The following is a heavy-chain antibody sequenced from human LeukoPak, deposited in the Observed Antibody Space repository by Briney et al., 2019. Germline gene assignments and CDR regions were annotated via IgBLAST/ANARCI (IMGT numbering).Heavy chain of an antibody. CDR3: ARDRAASSGWYWDY. CDR2: IIPIFGTA. Sequence: ASVKFSCKASGGTFSSYAISWVRQAPGQGLEWMGGIIPIFGTANYAQKFQGRVTITADESTSTAYMELSSLRSEDTAVYYCARDRAASSGWYWDYWGQGTLVTVSS. J-gene: IGHJ4*02. CDR1: GGTFSSYA. D-gene: IGHD6-19*01. V-gene: IGHV1-69*13.